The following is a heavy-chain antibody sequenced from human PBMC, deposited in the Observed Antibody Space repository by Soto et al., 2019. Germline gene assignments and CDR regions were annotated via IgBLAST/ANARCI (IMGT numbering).Heavy chain of an antibody. D-gene: IGHD2-2*01. V-gene: IGHV3-33*01. CDR3: ARELPWAVVPAAGFEGCSMDV. CDR2: IWYDGSNK. Sequence: GGSLRLSCAASGFTFSSYGMHWVRQAPGKGLEWVAVIWYDGSNKYYAESVKGRFTISRDNSKNTLYLQMNSLRAEDTAVYYCARELPWAVVPAAGFEGCSMDVWGKGTTVTVSS. CDR1: GFTFSSYG. J-gene: IGHJ6*03.